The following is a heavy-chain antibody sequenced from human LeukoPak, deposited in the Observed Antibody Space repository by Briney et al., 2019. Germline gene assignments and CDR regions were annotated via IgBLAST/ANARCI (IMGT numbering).Heavy chain of an antibody. D-gene: IGHD1-1*01. CDR1: GFTFSSYW. Sequence: PGGSLRLSCAASGFTFSSYWMHWVRQVPGKGLVWVSRINTDGSSTTYADSVKGRFTISRDNTENTLYLQMSSLRAEDTAVYYCAREWKKTGAFDHWSQGTLVTVSS. V-gene: IGHV3-74*01. CDR2: INTDGSST. CDR3: AREWKKTGAFDH. J-gene: IGHJ4*02.